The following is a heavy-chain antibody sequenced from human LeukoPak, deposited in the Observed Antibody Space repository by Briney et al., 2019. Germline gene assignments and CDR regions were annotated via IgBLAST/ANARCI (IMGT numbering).Heavy chain of an antibody. CDR1: GGSISSYY. D-gene: IGHD6-13*01. J-gene: IGHJ4*02. V-gene: IGHV4-59*12. CDR2: IYYSGST. Sequence: KPSETLSLTCTVSGGSISSYYWSWIRQPPGKGLEWIGYIYYSGSTNYNPSLKSRVTISVDTSKNHFSLKLSSVTAADTAVYYCARDLVASGLQLVYGVVLVYWGQGTLVTVSS. CDR3: ARDLVASGLQLVYGVVLVY.